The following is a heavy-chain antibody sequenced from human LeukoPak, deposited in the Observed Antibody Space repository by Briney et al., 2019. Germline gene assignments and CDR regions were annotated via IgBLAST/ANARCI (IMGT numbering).Heavy chain of an antibody. V-gene: IGHV4-39*07. Sequence: SETLSLTCTVSGGSISSSNYFWGWVRQPPGKGLEWIGTISYSGTTHDNPSLKSRVIISVDTSKKQFSLRLSSVTAADTAAYYCARYGAATIARFDYWGQGTLVTVSS. CDR2: ISYSGTT. J-gene: IGHJ4*02. CDR1: GGSISSSNYF. D-gene: IGHD5-24*01. CDR3: ARYGAATIARFDY.